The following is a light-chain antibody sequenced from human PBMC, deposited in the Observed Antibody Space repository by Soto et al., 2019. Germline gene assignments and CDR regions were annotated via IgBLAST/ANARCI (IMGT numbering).Light chain of an antibody. J-gene: IGKJ4*01. CDR2: KTS. Sequence: DIQMTQSPSTLSASVGDRVTIACRASQTISSWVAWYQQQPGKAPRLLIYKTSSLESGVPSRFSGSGSGTEFTLPTSGLQPDDFASYYCQQYNTSFSLTFGGGTKVDIK. V-gene: IGKV1-5*03. CDR1: QTISSW. CDR3: QQYNTSFSLT.